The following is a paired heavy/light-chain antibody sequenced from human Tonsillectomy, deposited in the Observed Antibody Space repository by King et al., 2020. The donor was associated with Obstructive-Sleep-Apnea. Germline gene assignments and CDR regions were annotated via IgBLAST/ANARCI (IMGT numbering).Heavy chain of an antibody. V-gene: IGHV3-9*01. Sequence: EVQLVESGGGWAQPGRSLRLSCAAAGFTFNDYGMHWVRQAPGKGLEWVAGISWNSGNAGYGDSVRGRFIISRDNAKNALYLQMNSLRAEDTALYYCAKDIKVAGISNNLLHYHGMNVWGRGTTVTVSS. CDR3: AKDIKVAGISNNLLHYHGMNV. D-gene: IGHD6-19*01. CDR1: GFTFNDYG. CDR2: ISWNSGNA. J-gene: IGHJ6*02.
Light chain of an antibody. CDR2: QDT. V-gene: IGLV3-1*01. CDR3: QAWDISTGV. J-gene: IGLJ1*01. CDR1: KLGRQS. Sequence: SYELTQPPSVSVSPGQTVSITCSGDKLGRQSVSWYQKKTGQPPLLIIYQDTRRPSGIPERFFGSNSGITATLTISGAQAMDEAEYYCQAWDISTGVFGTGTKVTVL.